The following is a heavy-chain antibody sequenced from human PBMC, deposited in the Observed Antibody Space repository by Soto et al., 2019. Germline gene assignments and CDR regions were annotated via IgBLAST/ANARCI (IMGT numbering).Heavy chain of an antibody. V-gene: IGHV4-59*01. J-gene: IGHJ4*02. Sequence: QVQLQESVPGLVKPSETLSLTCSVSGGSISGSYWSWIRQSPGKGLEWLGYVYYTGSTNYSPSLRSRVSISVDTSKNEFSLRRRSVTAADTAVYFCARSVAVTGAHIDYCGQGTQVTVSS. CDR3: ARSVAVTGAHIDY. CDR2: VYYTGST. CDR1: GGSISGSY. D-gene: IGHD2-8*02.